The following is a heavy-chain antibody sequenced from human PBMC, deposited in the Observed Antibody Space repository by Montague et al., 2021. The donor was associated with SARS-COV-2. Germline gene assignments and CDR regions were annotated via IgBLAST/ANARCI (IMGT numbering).Heavy chain of an antibody. Sequence: SLRLSCAASGFTFSTYAMNWVRQAPRKGLEWISYISSSTNIIYYADSVKGRFTISRDNARNSLYLQMNSLRVDDTAVYYCAKDLVLRAARPDALDVWGQGTVVTVSS. CDR2: ISSSTNII. V-gene: IGHV3-48*03. J-gene: IGHJ3*01. CDR3: AKDLVLRAARPDALDV. CDR1: GFTFSTYA. D-gene: IGHD6-6*01.